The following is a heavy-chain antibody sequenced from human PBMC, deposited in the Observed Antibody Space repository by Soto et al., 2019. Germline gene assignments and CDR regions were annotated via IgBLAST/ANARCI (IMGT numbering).Heavy chain of an antibody. Sequence: QVQLVESGGGVVQPGGSLRLSCVASGFTFSTYAIHWVRQAPGKGLEWVALVSVDGSLEYYADSVKGRSTVSRDNSKSTLSFQMNSLRPEYTAFYYCARRRAGSGYYLDHWGQGNLVSVSS. CDR1: GFTFSTYA. V-gene: IGHV3-30-3*01. CDR3: ARRRAGSGYYLDH. D-gene: IGHD3-22*01. J-gene: IGHJ4*02. CDR2: VSVDGSLE.